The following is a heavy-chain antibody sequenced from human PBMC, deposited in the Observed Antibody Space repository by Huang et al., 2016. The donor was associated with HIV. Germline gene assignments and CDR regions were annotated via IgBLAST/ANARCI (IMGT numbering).Heavy chain of an antibody. D-gene: IGHD3-22*01. Sequence: QVQLVESGGGVVQPGRSLRLSCAAVSGFTFSSYGMHWVRQVPGKGLEWVAVISYDGSNKYYADSVKGRFTISRDNSKNTLYLEMNSLRVEDTGVYYCAKDRNSAYLDYWGQGTLVTVSS. CDR1: GFTFSSYG. CDR3: AKDRNSAYLDY. J-gene: IGHJ4*02. V-gene: IGHV3-30*18. CDR2: ISYDGSNK.